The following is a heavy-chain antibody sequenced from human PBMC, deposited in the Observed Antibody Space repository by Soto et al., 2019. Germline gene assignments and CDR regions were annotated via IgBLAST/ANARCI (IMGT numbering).Heavy chain of an antibody. CDR1: GFSLSTSGVG. CDR3: AHSPGIVVVVAATPDFDY. V-gene: IGHV2-5*01. Sequence: GSGPTLVNRTQSLTLTCTVSGFSLSTSGVGVGWIRQTPGKALEWLALIYWNDDKRYSPSLKSRLTITKDTSKNQVVLTMTNMDPVDTATYYCAHSPGIVVVVAATPDFDYWGQGTLVTVSS. D-gene: IGHD2-15*01. CDR2: IYWNDDK. J-gene: IGHJ4*02.